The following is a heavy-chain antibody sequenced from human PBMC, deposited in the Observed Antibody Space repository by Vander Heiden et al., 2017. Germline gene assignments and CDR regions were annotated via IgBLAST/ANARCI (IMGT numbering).Heavy chain of an antibody. CDR2: IYSGGST. J-gene: IGHJ4*02. CDR3: TRTSGYSYGGPNFNF. D-gene: IGHD5-18*01. Sequence: EVQLVESGGDLIQPGGSLRLSCAASGFTVSTNYMAWVRQAPGKGLEWVSVIYSGGSTYYADYVKGRFSISRDNSKNTLYLQMNSLRAEDTAVYYCTRTSGYSYGGPNFNFWGQGTLVTVSS. V-gene: IGHV3-53*01. CDR1: GFTVSTNY.